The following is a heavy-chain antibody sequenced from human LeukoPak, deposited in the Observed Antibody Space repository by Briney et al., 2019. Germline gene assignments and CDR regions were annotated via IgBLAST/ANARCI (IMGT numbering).Heavy chain of an antibody. CDR3: ARRSTRGYSYGYDY. J-gene: IGHJ4*02. V-gene: IGHV1-46*01. Sequence: ASVKVSCKASGYTFTSYYMHWVRQAPGQGLEWMGIINPSGGSTSYAQKFQGRVTMTRDTSTSTAYMELRSLRSDDTAVYYCARRSTRGYSYGYDYWGQGTLVTVSS. CDR2: INPSGGST. CDR1: GYTFTSYY. D-gene: IGHD5-18*01.